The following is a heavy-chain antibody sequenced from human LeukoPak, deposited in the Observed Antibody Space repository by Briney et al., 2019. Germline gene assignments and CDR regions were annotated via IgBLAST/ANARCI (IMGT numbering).Heavy chain of an antibody. D-gene: IGHD1-1*01. V-gene: IGHV4-59*01. CDR1: GGSISSYY. Sequence: SETLSLTCTVSGGSISSYYWSWIRQPPGKGLEWIGYIYYSGSTNYNPSLKSRVTISVDTSKNQFSLKLSSVTAADTAVYYCARDFRVQTGYYYYYYMDVWGKGTTVTVSS. CDR2: IYYSGST. J-gene: IGHJ6*03. CDR3: ARDFRVQTGYYYYYYMDV.